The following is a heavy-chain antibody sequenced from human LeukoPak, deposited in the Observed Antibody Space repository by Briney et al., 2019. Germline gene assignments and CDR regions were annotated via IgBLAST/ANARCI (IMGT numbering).Heavy chain of an antibody. D-gene: IGHD6-13*01. V-gene: IGHV4-59*01. CDR3: ARTIAAAATDPGYFDY. J-gene: IGHJ4*02. CDR2: IYYSGST. CDR1: GGSISSYY. Sequence: SETLSLTCTVSGGSISSYYWSWIRQPPGKGLEWIGYIYYSGSTNYNPSLKSRVTISVDTSKNQFSLKLSSVTASDTAVYYCARTIAAAATDPGYFDYWGQGTLVTVSP.